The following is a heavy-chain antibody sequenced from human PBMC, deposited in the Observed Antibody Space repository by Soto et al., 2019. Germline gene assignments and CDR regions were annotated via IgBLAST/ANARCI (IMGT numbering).Heavy chain of an antibody. CDR2: IRSKAYGGTT. Sequence: SLRLSCTASGFTFGDYAMSWFRQAPGKGLEWVGFIRSKAYGGTTEYAASVKGRFTISRDDSKSIAYLQMNSLKTEDTAVYYCTRDRKYYDSSGYYYFDYWGQGTLVTVSS. D-gene: IGHD3-22*01. J-gene: IGHJ4*02. CDR3: TRDRKYYDSSGYYYFDY. CDR1: GFTFGDYA. V-gene: IGHV3-49*03.